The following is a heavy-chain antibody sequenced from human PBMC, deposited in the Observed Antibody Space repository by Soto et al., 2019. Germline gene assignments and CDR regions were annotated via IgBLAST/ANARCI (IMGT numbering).Heavy chain of an antibody. D-gene: IGHD6-13*01. CDR3: ARLRSGWSIDY. Sequence: SGFTFSSYSMNWVRQAPGKGLEWVSYISSSSSTIYYADSVKGRFTISRDNAKNSLYLQVNSLTAADTAVYYCARLRSGWSIDYWGQGALVTVSS. CDR1: GFTFSSYS. J-gene: IGHJ4*02. CDR2: ISSSSSTI. V-gene: IGHV3-48*04.